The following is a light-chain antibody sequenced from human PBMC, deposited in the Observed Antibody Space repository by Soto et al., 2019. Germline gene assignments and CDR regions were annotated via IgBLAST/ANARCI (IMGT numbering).Light chain of an antibody. CDR2: YDD. J-gene: IGLJ3*02. CDR1: NSNIGDNT. V-gene: IGLV1-36*01. Sequence: QSVLTQPPSVSGAPRQRVTISCSGSNSNIGDNTVTWYQQLPGKAPKLLIYYDDLLPSGVSDRFSASRSGTSASLAISGLQSEDEADYYCATWDDGLSGPVFGGGTQLTVL. CDR3: ATWDDGLSGPV.